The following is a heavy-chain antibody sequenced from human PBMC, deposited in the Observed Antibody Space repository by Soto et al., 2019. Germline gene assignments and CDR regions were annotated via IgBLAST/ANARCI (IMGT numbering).Heavy chain of an antibody. Sequence: SETLSLTCAVSGAPISSSNWWSWVRQPPGKGLEWIGEIYHGVSTTYNPSLKSRVTISVDTSKNQFSLKLSSVTAADTAVYYCARSRYYDSSGYRALDAFDIWGQGTTVTVSS. CDR2: IYHGVST. D-gene: IGHD3-22*01. CDR1: GAPISSSNW. J-gene: IGHJ3*02. V-gene: IGHV4-4*02. CDR3: ARSRYYDSSGYRALDAFDI.